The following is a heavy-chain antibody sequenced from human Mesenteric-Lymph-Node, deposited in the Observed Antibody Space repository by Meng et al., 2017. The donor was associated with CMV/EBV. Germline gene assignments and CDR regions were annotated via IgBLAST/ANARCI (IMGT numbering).Heavy chain of an antibody. Sequence: SETLSLTCAVYGGSFSGYYWSWIRQPPGKGLEWIGYIYYSANTNYNPSLKSRVTISLDTSKNQFSLKLRSVTAADTAVYYCAMEPIGYSVRGHWGQGTLVTVSS. J-gene: IGHJ4*02. D-gene: IGHD2-15*01. V-gene: IGHV4-59*01. CDR3: AMEPIGYSVRGH. CDR2: IYYSANT. CDR1: GGSFSGYY.